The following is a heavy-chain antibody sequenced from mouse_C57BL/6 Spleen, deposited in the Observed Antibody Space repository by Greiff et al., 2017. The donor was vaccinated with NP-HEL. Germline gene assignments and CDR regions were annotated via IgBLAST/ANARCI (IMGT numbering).Heavy chain of an antibody. D-gene: IGHD2-4*01. CDR1: GFTFSSYA. CDR2: ISDGGSYT. CDR3: ARGLYYDYDEGSFYAMDY. J-gene: IGHJ4*01. Sequence: EVQLVESGGGLVKPGGSLKLSCAASGFTFSSYAMSWVRQTPEKRLEWVATISDGGSYTYYPDNVKGRFTISRDNAKNNLYLQRSHLKSEDTAMYYCARGLYYDYDEGSFYAMDYWGQGTSVTVSS. V-gene: IGHV5-4*01.